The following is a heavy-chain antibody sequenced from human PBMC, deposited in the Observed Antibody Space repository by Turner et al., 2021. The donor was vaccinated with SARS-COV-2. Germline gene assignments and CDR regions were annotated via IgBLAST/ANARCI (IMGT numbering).Heavy chain of an antibody. D-gene: IGHD3-3*01. CDR1: GGSISSSSYY. CDR3: ASPSVDFWSGSYYGMDV. V-gene: IGHV4-39*01. Sequence: LQLQESGPGLVKPSETLSLTCTVSGGSISSSSYYWGWIRQPPGKGLEGIGSIYYSGSTYYNPSLKSRVTISVDTSKNQFSLKLSSVTAADTAVYYCASPSVDFWSGSYYGMDVWGQGTTVTVSS. CDR2: IYYSGST. J-gene: IGHJ6*02.